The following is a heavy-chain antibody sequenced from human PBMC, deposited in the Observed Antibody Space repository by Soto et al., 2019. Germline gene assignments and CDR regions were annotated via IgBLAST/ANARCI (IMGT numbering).Heavy chain of an antibody. CDR2: ISYDGSNK. J-gene: IGHJ5*02. V-gene: IGHV3-30-3*01. D-gene: IGHD2-2*01. CDR3: ASSEDIVVVPAATP. Sequence: AGGSLRLSCAAPGFTFSSYAMHWVRQAPGKGLEWVAVISYDGSNKYYADSVKGRFTISRDNSKNTLYLQMNSLRAEDTAVYYCASSEDIVVVPAATPWGQGTLVTVSS. CDR1: GFTFSSYA.